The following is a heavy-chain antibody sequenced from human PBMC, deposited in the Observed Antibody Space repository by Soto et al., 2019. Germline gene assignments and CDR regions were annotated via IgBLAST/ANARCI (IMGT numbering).Heavy chain of an antibody. Sequence: ASVKVSCKASGYIFSDFDINWLRQASGQGPEWMGWMNAKSGDTFFAQRFQGKFNMTWDTSLSTAYMEVGSLTSDDTAMYYCARGNPFNYAGFDVWGQGTTVTVSS. CDR3: ARGNPFNYAGFDV. CDR1: GYIFSDFD. V-gene: IGHV1-8*01. D-gene: IGHD3-16*01. CDR2: MNAKSGDT. J-gene: IGHJ6*02.